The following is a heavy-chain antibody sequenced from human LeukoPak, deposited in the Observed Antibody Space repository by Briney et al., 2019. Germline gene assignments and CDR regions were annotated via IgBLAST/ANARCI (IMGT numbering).Heavy chain of an antibody. CDR2: MNPNSGNT. CDR3: ARGPRSLPYDFWSGYPQPYYYYGMDV. Sequence: ASVKVSCKASGYTFTSYGISWVRQAPGQGLEWMGWMNPNSGNTGYAQKFQGRVTMTRNTSISTAYMELSSLRSEDTAVYYCARGPRSLPYDFWSGYPQPYYYYGMDVWGQGTTVTVSS. V-gene: IGHV1-8*02. CDR1: GYTFTSYG. J-gene: IGHJ6*02. D-gene: IGHD3-3*01.